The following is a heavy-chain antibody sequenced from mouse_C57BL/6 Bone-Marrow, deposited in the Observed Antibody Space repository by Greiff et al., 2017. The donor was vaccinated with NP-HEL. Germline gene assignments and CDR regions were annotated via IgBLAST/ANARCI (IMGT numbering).Heavy chain of an antibody. CDR3: ASLRGFDY. V-gene: IGHV5-9*01. CDR1: GFTFSSYT. J-gene: IGHJ2*01. CDR2: ISGGGGNT. Sequence: EVMLVESGGGLVKPGGSLKLSCAASGFTFSSYTMSWVRQTPEKRLEWVATISGGGGNTYYPDSVKGRFTISRDNAKTTLYLQMSRLRSEDSALYYGASLRGFDYWGQGTTLTVSS.